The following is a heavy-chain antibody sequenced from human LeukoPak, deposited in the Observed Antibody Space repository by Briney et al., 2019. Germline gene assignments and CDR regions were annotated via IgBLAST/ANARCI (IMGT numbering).Heavy chain of an antibody. J-gene: IGHJ4*02. CDR3: ARGRPHGNDY. V-gene: IGHV3-9*01. CDR1: GFTFSSYA. D-gene: IGHD4-23*01. CDR2: ISWNSGSI. Sequence: GRSLRLSCAASGFTFSSYAMHWVRQAPGKGLEWVSGISWNSGSIGYADSVKGRFTISRDNAKNSLYLRMNSLRAEDTALYYCARGRPHGNDYWGQGTLVTVSS.